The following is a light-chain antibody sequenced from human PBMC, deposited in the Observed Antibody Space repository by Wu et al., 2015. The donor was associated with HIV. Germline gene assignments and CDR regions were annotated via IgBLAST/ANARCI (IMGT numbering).Light chain of an antibody. J-gene: IGKJ1*01. V-gene: IGKV1-NL1*01. CDR2: GAS. CDR1: QDISTS. Sequence: QMTQSPSSLSASVGDRVTITCRASQDISTSLAWYQQKAGKAPKVLLYGASRLEGGVPSRFSGSGSGTDYTLTISSLQSEDFATYYCQQYYGAPRTFGQGTKVEIK. CDR3: QQYYGAPRT.